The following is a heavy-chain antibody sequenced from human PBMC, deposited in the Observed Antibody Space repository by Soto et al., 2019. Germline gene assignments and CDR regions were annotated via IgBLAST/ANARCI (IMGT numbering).Heavy chain of an antibody. D-gene: IGHD1-1*01. Sequence: GGSLRLSCAAAGFTFSSYGMHWVRQAPGKGLEWVAVIWYDGSNKYYADSVKGRFTISRDNAKNTLYVEMNSLRAEDTAVYYCARVGTGYYYKDVWGKGTTVTVSS. CDR3: ARVGTGYYYKDV. V-gene: IGHV3-33*01. J-gene: IGHJ6*03. CDR1: GFTFSSYG. CDR2: IWYDGSNK.